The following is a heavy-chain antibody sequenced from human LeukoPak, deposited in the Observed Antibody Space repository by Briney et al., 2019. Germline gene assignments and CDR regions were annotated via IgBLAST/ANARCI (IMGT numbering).Heavy chain of an antibody. Sequence: PGGSLRLSCAASGFTFSTYAMTWVRQASGKGLEWVSSISGSGGNTYYADSVKGRFTISRDNSKNTLYLQMNSLRAEDTAVYYCAKPEVRYFDWLLYFDQWGQGTLVTVSS. V-gene: IGHV3-23*01. CDR2: ISGSGGNT. CDR1: GFTFSTYA. D-gene: IGHD3-9*01. CDR3: AKPEVRYFDWLLYFDQ. J-gene: IGHJ4*02.